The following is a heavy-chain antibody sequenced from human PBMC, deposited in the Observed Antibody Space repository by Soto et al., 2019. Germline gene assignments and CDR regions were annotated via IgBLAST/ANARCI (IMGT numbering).Heavy chain of an antibody. CDR3: VSQRTSVLTQAYFDY. D-gene: IGHD2-8*01. Sequence: SETLSLTCTVSGGSVSNSNYYWGWIRQSPGKGLEWIGSVYYRGRSYSKSSVKSRVTISVDTSKNQFSLILTSVTASDTAVYFCVSQRTSVLTQAYFDYWGPGALVTVSS. CDR1: GGSVSNSNYY. J-gene: IGHJ4*02. CDR2: VYYRGRS. V-gene: IGHV4-39*01.